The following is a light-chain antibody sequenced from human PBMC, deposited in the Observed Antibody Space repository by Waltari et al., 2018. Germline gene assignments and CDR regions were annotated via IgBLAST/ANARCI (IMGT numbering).Light chain of an antibody. J-gene: IGLJ1*01. V-gene: IGLV3-1*01. CDR3: QAWDSSTAV. Sequence: SYELTQPPSVSVSPGQTANITCSGDKLGNKDVCWFQQKPGQSPLLVIFQNNRRPSGIPERFSGSNSGNTATLTISGTQVMDEPDFYCQAWDSSTAVFGSGTKVTVL. CDR1: KLGNKD. CDR2: QNN.